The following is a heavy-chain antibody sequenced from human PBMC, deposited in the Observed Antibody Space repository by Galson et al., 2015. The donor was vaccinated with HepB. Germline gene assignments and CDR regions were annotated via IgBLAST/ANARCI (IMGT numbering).Heavy chain of an antibody. CDR2: IYYSGST. J-gene: IGHJ5*02. V-gene: IGHV4-39*01. CDR1: GGSISSSSYY. Sequence: LSLTCTVSGGSISSSSYYWGWIRQPPGKGLEWIGSIYYSGSTYYNPSLKSRVTISVDTSKNQFSLKLSSVTAADTAVYYCARPFPEREYSSGWYEDVYRFDPWGQGTLVTVSS. CDR3: ARPFPEREYSSGWYEDVYRFDP. D-gene: IGHD6-19*01.